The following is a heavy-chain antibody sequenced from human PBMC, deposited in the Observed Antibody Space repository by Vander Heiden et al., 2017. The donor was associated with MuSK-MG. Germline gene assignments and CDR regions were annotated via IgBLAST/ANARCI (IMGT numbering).Heavy chain of an antibody. CDR1: GFAFGTYS. CDR3: ARNRGYQSFDH. D-gene: IGHD5-12*01. J-gene: IGHJ4*01. Sequence: EVQLVESGGALVQPGGSLRLSCAASGFAFGTYSNDWVRQAPGKGLEWVANINGDGNYKGYANSVRGRFTISRDDAKNSLFLQMNSLRAEDTAVYYCARNRGYQSFDHWGHGTLVTVSS. CDR2: INGDGNYK. V-gene: IGHV3-7*01.